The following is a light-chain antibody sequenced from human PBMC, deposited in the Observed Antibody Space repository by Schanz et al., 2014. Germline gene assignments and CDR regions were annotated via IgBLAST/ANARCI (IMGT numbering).Light chain of an antibody. CDR1: TGAVTGGFY. V-gene: IGLV7-43*01. CDR3: LLYYGGARV. Sequence: QAVVTQEPSLTVSPGGTVTLTCASSTGAVTGGFYPNWFQQKPGQAPRALIYNTNNKHSWTPARFSGSLLGGKAALTLSGVQPEDEAEYYCLLYYGGARVFGGGTKLTVL. CDR2: NTN. J-gene: IGLJ2*01.